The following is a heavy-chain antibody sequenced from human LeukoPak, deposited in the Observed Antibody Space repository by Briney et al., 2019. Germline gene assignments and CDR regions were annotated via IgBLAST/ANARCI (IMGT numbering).Heavy chain of an antibody. CDR3: AREEFPGNAFDI. CDR2: IYYSGST. J-gene: IGHJ3*02. Sequence: SETLSLTCTVSGVSISSYYWSWIRQPPGKGLEWIGYIYYSGSTNYNPSLKSRVTISVDTSKNQFSLKLSSVTAADTAVYYCAREEFPGNAFDIWGQGTMVTVSS. D-gene: IGHD3-10*01. CDR1: GVSISSYY. V-gene: IGHV4-59*01.